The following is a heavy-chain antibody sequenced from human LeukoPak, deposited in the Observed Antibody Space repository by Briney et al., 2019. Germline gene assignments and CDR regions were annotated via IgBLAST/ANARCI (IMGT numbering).Heavy chain of an antibody. J-gene: IGHJ4*02. CDR3: ARKRRHCGGACPNFAY. CDR2: IYYSGST. D-gene: IGHD2-21*02. CDR1: GGSISSHD. V-gene: IGHV4-59*11. Sequence: PSETLSLTCTVSGGSISSHDWGWIRQPPGKGLEWIGYIYYSGSTNYNPSLESRVTISVDTSKNQFSLKLSSVTAADTDVYYCARKRRHCGGACPNFAYWGQGTLVTVSS.